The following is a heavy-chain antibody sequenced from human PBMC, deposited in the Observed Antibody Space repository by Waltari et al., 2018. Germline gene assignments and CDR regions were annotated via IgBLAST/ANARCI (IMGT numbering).Heavy chain of an antibody. V-gene: IGHV1-8*02. CDR2: MNPNSGNT. D-gene: IGHD2-15*01. Sequence: VSCQASGYTFTSYDINWVRQATGQGLEWMGWMNPNSGNTGYAQKFQGRVTMTRNTSISTAYMELSSLRSEDTAVYYCARWGYCSGGSCYWNLDYWGQGTLVTVSS. CDR3: ARWGYCSGGSCYWNLDY. CDR1: GYTFTSYD. J-gene: IGHJ4*02.